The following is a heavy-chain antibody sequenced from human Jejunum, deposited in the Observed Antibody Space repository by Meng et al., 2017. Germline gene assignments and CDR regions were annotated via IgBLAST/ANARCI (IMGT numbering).Heavy chain of an antibody. CDR3: ASGAGAWLRDVYHIEF. J-gene: IGHJ4*02. CDR2: VYSGGST. D-gene: IGHD5-24*01. CDR1: GLTMTSNY. Sequence: GESLKISCVASGLTMTSNYMIWVRQSPGKGPEWVAVVYSGGSTYYSDSVEGRFTISRDNSKNTLHLQMNNLRPEDTATYYCASGAGAWLRDVYHIEFWGQGTLVTGSS. V-gene: IGHV3-66*02.